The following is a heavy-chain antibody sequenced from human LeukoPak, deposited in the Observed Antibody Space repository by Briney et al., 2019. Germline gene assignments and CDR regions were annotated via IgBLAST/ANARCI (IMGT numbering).Heavy chain of an antibody. D-gene: IGHD5-24*01. CDR3: ARVAVEMATITYYYGMDV. CDR2: IIPIFGTA. Sequence: SVKVSCKASGGTLSSYAISWVRQAPGQGLEWMGGIIPIFGTANYAQKFQGRVTITADESTSTAYMELSSLRSEDTAVYYCARVAVEMATITYYYGMDVWGQGTTVTVSS. J-gene: IGHJ6*02. CDR1: GGTLSSYA. V-gene: IGHV1-69*13.